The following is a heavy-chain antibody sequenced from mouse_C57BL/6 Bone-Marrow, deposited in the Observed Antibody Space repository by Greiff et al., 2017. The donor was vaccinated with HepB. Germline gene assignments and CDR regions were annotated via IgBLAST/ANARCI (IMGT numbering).Heavy chain of an antibody. Sequence: VQLKQSGPELVKPGTSVKISCKASGYTFTDYYMNWVKQSHGKSLEWIGDINPNNGVTSYNQKFKGKATLTVDKSSSTAYMELRSLTSEDSAVYYCASRYYGTVDYWGQGTSVTVSS. CDR1: GYTFTDYY. J-gene: IGHJ4*01. V-gene: IGHV1-26*01. CDR2: INPNNGVT. D-gene: IGHD1-1*01. CDR3: ASRYYGTVDY.